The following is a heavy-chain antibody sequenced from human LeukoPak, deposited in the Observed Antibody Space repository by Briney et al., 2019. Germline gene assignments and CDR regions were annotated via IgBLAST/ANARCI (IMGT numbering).Heavy chain of an antibody. D-gene: IGHD1-26*01. J-gene: IGHJ4*02. CDR1: GGSVSNYY. CDR2: IYYSGTT. Sequence: WETLSLTCTVSGGSVSNYYWSWVRQPPGKGLEWIGYIYYSGTTSYNPSLKSRLTISVDTSKNQFSLKLSSVTAADTAVYCCARDLGSGKYYSYFDYWGQGTLVTVSS. V-gene: IGHV4-59*02. CDR3: ARDLGSGKYYSYFDY.